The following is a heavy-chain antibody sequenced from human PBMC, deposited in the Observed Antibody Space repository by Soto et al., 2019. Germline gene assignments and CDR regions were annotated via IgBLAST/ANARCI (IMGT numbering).Heavy chain of an antibody. J-gene: IGHJ4*02. Sequence: EVQLVESGGGVVRPGGSLRLSCAASGFTFDDYAMSWVRQAPGKGLEWVAGINWNGRSTTYADSLKGRFTISRDNAKNSLHLQINSLRAEDTALYFCARCSSTSCYIMASFDYWGKGTLVTVSS. CDR3: ARCSSTSCYIMASFDY. CDR2: INWNGRST. CDR1: GFTFDDYA. V-gene: IGHV3-20*04. D-gene: IGHD2-2*02.